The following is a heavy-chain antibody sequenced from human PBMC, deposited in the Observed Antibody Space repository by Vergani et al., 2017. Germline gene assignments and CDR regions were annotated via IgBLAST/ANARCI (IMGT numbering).Heavy chain of an antibody. Sequence: QVQLVQSGSELKKPGASVKVSCKASGYTFTSYAMNWVRQAPGQGLEWMGWINTNTGNPTYAQGFTGRFVFSLDSSVSTAYLQISSLKAEDTAVYYCARYSPVGYSYGYDAFDIWGQGTMVTVSS. V-gene: IGHV7-4-1*02. J-gene: IGHJ3*02. D-gene: IGHD5-18*01. CDR1: GYTFTSYA. CDR2: INTNTGNP. CDR3: ARYSPVGYSYGYDAFDI.